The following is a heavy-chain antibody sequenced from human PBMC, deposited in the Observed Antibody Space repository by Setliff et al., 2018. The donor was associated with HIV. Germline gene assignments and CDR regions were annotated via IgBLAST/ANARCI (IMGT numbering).Heavy chain of an antibody. CDR2: VDPEDGET. CDR1: GYSFSDFY. D-gene: IGHD3-10*01. J-gene: IGHJ6*02. V-gene: IGHV1-69-2*01. Sequence: GASVKVSCKASGYSFSDFYMHWVQQAPGKGLEWMGRVDPEDGETIYAEKFQGRVTITADTSTDTAYMALSSLRSDDTAVYYCATDRGDDYNWGRKAGPYYYYYYGMDVWGQGTTVTVSS. CDR3: ATDRGDDYNWGRKAGPYYYYYYGMDV.